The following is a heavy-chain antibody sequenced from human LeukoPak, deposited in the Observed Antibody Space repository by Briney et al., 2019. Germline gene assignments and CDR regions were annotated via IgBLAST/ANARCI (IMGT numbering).Heavy chain of an antibody. CDR2: ISAYNNGYT. CDR1: GYTFTSYG. V-gene: IGHV1-18*01. Sequence: ASVKVSCKASGYTFTSYGIRWVRQAPGQGLEWMGWISAYNNGYTNHTQKLQGRVTMTTDTSTSTAYMELRSLRSDDTAVYYCARDGHSSGYYQTDAFHIWGQGTMVTVSS. J-gene: IGHJ3*02. CDR3: ARDGHSSGYYQTDAFHI. D-gene: IGHD3-22*01.